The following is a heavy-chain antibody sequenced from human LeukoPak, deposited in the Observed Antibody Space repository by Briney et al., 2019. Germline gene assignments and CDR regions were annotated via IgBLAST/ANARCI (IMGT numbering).Heavy chain of an antibody. D-gene: IGHD2-15*01. CDR1: GGSLSSSNW. V-gene: IGHV4-4*02. CDR3: ARFLRYCSGGSCYPLFADY. CDR2: IYHSGST. Sequence: SETLSLTCAVSGGSLSSSNWWSWVRQPPGKGLEWIGEIYHSGSTNYNPSPKSRVTISVDNSKNNFSLNLSAVTAADTAVYYCARFLRYCSGGSCYPLFADYWGQGTLVTVSS. J-gene: IGHJ4*02.